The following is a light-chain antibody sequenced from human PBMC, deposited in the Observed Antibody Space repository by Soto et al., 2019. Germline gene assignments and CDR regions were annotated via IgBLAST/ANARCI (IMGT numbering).Light chain of an antibody. J-gene: IGLJ3*02. CDR1: SSDIGRYNF. CDR2: EVT. CDR3: CSYGDRSTWV. V-gene: IGLV2-23*02. Sequence: QSALTQPASVSGSPGQSITISCTGTSSDIGRYNFVSWYQQHPDKAPKLMIYEVTNRPPGVSDRFSGSKSGNTASLTISGLQAEDEADYYCCSYGDRSTWVFGGGTKLTVL.